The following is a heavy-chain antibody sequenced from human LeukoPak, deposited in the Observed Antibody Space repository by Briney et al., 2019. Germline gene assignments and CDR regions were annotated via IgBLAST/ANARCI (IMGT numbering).Heavy chain of an antibody. D-gene: IGHD6-13*01. CDR2: ISGSGGST. J-gene: IGHJ4*02. CDR1: GFTFSSYA. V-gene: IGHV3-23*01. CDR3: AKDRAKQQLIFDY. Sequence: GGSLKLSCAASGFTFSSYAMSWVRQAPGKGLEWVSAISGSGGSTYHADSVKGRFTISRDNSKNTLYLQMNSLRAEDTAVYYCAKDRAKQQLIFDYWGQGTLVTVSS.